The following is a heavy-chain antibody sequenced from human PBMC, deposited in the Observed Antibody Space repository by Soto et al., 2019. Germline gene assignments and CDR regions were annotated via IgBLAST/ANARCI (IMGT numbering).Heavy chain of an antibody. Sequence: SVKVSCKASGYTFTSYYMHWVRQAPGQGLEWMGRIIPILGIANYAQKFQGRVTITADKSTSTAYMELSSLRSEDTAVYYCARDRSAGLNIASAGRQDHAFDIWGQGTMVTVSS. D-gene: IGHD6-25*01. CDR1: GYTFTSYY. V-gene: IGHV1-69*04. CDR2: IIPILGIA. CDR3: ARDRSAGLNIASAGRQDHAFDI. J-gene: IGHJ3*02.